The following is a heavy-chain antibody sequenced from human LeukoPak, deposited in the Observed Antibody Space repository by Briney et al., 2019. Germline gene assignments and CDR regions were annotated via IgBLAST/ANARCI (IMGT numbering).Heavy chain of an antibody. CDR3: ARGPPRLNWFDP. Sequence: PSETLSLTCAVYGGSFSGYYWSWIRQPPGKGLEWIGEINHSGSTNYNPSLKSRVTISVDTSKNQFSLKLSSVTAADTAVFYCARGPPRLNWFDPWGQGTLVTVSS. J-gene: IGHJ5*02. CDR1: GGSFSGYY. D-gene: IGHD6-25*01. CDR2: INHSGST. V-gene: IGHV4-34*01.